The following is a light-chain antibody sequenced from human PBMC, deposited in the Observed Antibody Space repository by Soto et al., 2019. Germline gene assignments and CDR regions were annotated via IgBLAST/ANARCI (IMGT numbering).Light chain of an antibody. CDR1: QSMSSSY. CDR3: QQYGDSLLT. V-gene: IGKV3-20*01. CDR2: HAS. J-gene: IGKJ4*01. Sequence: ENVLTQSPGTLSLSPGERATLSCRASQSMSSSYFAWYQQKPGQTPRLLIYHASSRATGIPDRFSGSGSGTDFTLTISRLEPEDFAVYYCQQYGDSLLTFGGGTKVEIK.